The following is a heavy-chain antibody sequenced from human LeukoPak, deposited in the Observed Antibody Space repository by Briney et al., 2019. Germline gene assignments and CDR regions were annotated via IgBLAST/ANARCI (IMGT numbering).Heavy chain of an antibody. CDR1: GGSFSGYY. Sequence: SETLSLTCAVYGGSFSGYYWSWIRQPPGKGLEWIGEINHSGSTNCNPSLKSRVSISIDTSKNHFSLKLTSVTAADTAVYYCATYIWGRHFEYWGQGTLVTVSS. CDR2: INHSGST. V-gene: IGHV4-34*01. CDR3: ATYIWGRHFEY. D-gene: IGHD3-16*01. J-gene: IGHJ4*02.